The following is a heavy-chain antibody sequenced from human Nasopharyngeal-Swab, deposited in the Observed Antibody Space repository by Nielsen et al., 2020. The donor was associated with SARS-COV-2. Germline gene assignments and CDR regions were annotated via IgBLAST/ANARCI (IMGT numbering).Heavy chain of an antibody. D-gene: IGHD2-15*01. CDR1: GFTFSAYW. V-gene: IGHV3-74*01. Sequence: GESLKISCAASGFTFSAYWMHWVRQAPGKGLVWVSRLNFDGRTTDYADSAKGRFTISRDNDKSTLYLQMNSLRVHDTAVYYCVRGVVPGDAAAFDPWGQGTMVTVSS. J-gene: IGHJ3*01. CDR3: VRGVVPGDAAAFDP. CDR2: LNFDGRTT.